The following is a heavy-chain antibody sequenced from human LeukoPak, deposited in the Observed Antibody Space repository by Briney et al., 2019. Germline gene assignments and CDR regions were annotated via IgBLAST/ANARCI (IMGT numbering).Heavy chain of an antibody. CDR1: GYTFTNYH. V-gene: IGHV1-46*01. CDR2: INPSGGST. D-gene: IGHD2/OR15-2a*01. Sequence: ASVKVSCKASGYTFTNYHIHWARQAPGQGLERMGIINPSGGSTSNAQKFQGRVTMTRDMSTSTVYMELSSLRSEDMAVYYCAKYGHSPYFDSWGQGTLVTVSS. CDR3: AKYGHSPYFDS. J-gene: IGHJ4*02.